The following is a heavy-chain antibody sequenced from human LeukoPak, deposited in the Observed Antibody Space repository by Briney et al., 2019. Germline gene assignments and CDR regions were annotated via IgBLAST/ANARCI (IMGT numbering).Heavy chain of an antibody. CDR3: ARGAYYYDSINYYWFDP. Sequence: SGTLSLTCAVSGGSISSYYWSWIRQPAGKGLEWIGRINTSGSTNYNPSLKSRVTMSVDTSKNQFPLKLSSVTAADTAVYYCARGAYYYDSINYYWFDPWGQGTLVTVSS. J-gene: IGHJ5*02. D-gene: IGHD3-22*01. V-gene: IGHV4-4*07. CDR1: GGSISSYY. CDR2: INTSGST.